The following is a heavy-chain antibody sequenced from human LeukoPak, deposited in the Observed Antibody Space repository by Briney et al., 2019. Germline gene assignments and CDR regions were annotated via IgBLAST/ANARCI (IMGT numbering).Heavy chain of an antibody. J-gene: IGHJ5*02. Sequence: GGSLRLSCAASGFTFTSNYMSWVRQAPGKGLEWVSIIYSGGGAYYADSVKGRFTISRDNSRNTLFLQMNSLRAEDTAMYYCARVFPPNWFDPWGQRTLVTVSS. CDR2: IYSGGGA. CDR1: GFTFTSNY. D-gene: IGHD3-10*02. CDR3: ARVFPPNWFDP. V-gene: IGHV3-66*01.